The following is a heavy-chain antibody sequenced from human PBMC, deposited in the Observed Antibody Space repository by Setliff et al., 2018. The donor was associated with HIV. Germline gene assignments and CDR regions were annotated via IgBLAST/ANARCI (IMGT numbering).Heavy chain of an antibody. CDR2: IYPGDSDI. J-gene: IGHJ4*02. D-gene: IGHD7-27*01. V-gene: IGHV5-51*01. Sequence: PGESLKISCKGSEYSFTNNWIGWVRQMPGKGLEWRGIIYPGDSDIRYSPSFQGQVTISADRSITTAYLKWSRLKVSDTAMYYCIRRRRAPGTGDLESYWGQGTLVTVSS. CDR1: EYSFTNNW. CDR3: IRRRRAPGTGDLESY.